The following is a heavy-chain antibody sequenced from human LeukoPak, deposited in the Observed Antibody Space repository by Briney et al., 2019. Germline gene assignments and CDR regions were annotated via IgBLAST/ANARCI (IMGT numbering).Heavy chain of an antibody. D-gene: IGHD3-3*01. CDR3: TRDFDFSSAI. Sequence: GGSLRLSCVASDFTFDFYWMTWVRQAPGKGLEWLANILPDGSQKYYVDSVKGRFTISRDNPKNSLYLQINNLRAEDTAVYYCTRDFDFSSAIWGQGTLVTVSS. J-gene: IGHJ4*02. CDR2: ILPDGSQK. V-gene: IGHV3-7*01. CDR1: DFTFDFYW.